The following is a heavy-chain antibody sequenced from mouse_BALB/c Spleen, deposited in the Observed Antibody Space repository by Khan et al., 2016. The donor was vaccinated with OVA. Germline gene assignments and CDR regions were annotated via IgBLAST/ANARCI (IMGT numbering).Heavy chain of an antibody. D-gene: IGHD2-14*01. Sequence: EVKLLESGGGLVQPGGSLKLSCAASGFDFSRYWMSWVRQAPGKGLEWIGEINPDSSTINYTPSLKDKFIISRDNAKNTLYLQMSKVRSEDTALYYWAIPYRYDGKAWFAYWGQGTLVTVSA. CDR3: AIPYRYDGKAWFAY. V-gene: IGHV4-1*02. CDR2: INPDSSTI. J-gene: IGHJ3*01. CDR1: GFDFSRYW.